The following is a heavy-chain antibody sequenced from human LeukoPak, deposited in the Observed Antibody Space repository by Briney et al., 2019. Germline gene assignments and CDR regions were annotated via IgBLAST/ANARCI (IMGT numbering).Heavy chain of an antibody. Sequence: GGSLRLSCAASGFTFSSYSMNWVRQAPGKGLEWVSSISSSNSYIYYADSVKGRFTISRDNAKNSLYLQMNSLRAEDTAVYYCARGQRLEQDYWGQGTLVTVSP. CDR2: ISSSNSYI. J-gene: IGHJ4*02. CDR1: GFTFSSYS. D-gene: IGHD1/OR15-1a*01. V-gene: IGHV3-21*01. CDR3: ARGQRLEQDY.